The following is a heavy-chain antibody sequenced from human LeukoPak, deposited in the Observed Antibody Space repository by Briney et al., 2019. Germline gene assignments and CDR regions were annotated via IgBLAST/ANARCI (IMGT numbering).Heavy chain of an antibody. J-gene: IGHJ6*03. Sequence: GASVKVSCKASGYTFTSYYMHWVRQAPGQGLEWMGIINPSGGSTSYAQKFQGRVTMTRDMSTSTVYMELSSLRSEDTAVYYCARDRGIAARPRYYYMDVWGKGTTVTVSS. V-gene: IGHV1-46*01. CDR1: GYTFTSYY. D-gene: IGHD6-6*01. CDR3: ARDRGIAARPRYYYMDV. CDR2: INPSGGST.